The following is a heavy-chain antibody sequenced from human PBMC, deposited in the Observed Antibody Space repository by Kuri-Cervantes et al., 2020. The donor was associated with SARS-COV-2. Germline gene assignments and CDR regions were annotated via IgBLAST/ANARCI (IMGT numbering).Heavy chain of an antibody. CDR2: ISSSSSTI. J-gene: IGHJ3*02. D-gene: IGHD2-2*01. V-gene: IGHV3-48*04. CDR1: GFTFSSYS. Sequence: GESLKISCAASGFTFSSYSMNWVRQAPGKGLEWVPYISSSSSTIYYADSVKGRFTISRDNAKNSLYLQMNNLRAEDTAVYYCTTDPDIVVVPAAAIRGAAFDIWGQGTMVTVSS. CDR3: TTDPDIVVVPAAAIRGAAFDI.